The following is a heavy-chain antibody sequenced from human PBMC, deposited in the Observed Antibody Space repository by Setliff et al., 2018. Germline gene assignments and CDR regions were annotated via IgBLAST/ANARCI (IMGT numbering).Heavy chain of an antibody. V-gene: IGHV4-4*07. J-gene: IGHJ4*02. CDR3: ARAVHGGGKVVYYNFWSGYYTTPYYFDY. CDR2: IYTSGST. CDR1: GGSISSYY. D-gene: IGHD3-3*01. Sequence: SETLSLTCTVSGGSISSYYWSWIRQPAGKGLGWIGRIYTSGSTNYNPSLKSRVTMSVDTSKNQFSLKLSSVTAADTAVYYCARAVHGGGKVVYYNFWSGYYTTPYYFDYWGQGTLVTVSS.